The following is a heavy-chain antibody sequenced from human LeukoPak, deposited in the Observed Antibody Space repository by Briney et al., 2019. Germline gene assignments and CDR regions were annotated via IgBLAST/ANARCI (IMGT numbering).Heavy chain of an antibody. V-gene: IGHV4-59*01. Sequence: SETLSLTCTVSGGSINNYYWSRIRQPPGKGPEWIGYIYYSGSTNYNPSLKSRVTISVDTSKNQFSLKLSSVTAADTAVYYCARGNYYDSSGYYWYFDLWGRGTLVTVSS. CDR2: IYYSGST. D-gene: IGHD3-22*01. J-gene: IGHJ2*01. CDR3: ARGNYYDSSGYYWYFDL. CDR1: GGSINNYY.